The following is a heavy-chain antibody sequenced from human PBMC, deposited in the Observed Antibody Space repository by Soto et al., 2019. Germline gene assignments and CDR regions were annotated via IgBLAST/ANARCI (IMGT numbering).Heavy chain of an antibody. V-gene: IGHV1-2*04. D-gene: IGHD2-15*01. CDR2: INPNSGGT. CDR3: ARDQGPRNCSGGSCYPERDYYYYYGMDV. J-gene: IGHJ6*02. CDR1: GYAFTGYY. Sequence: ASVKVSCKASGYAFTGYYMHWVRQTPGQGLGWMGWINPNSGGTNYAQKFQGWVTMTRDTSISTAYMELSRLRSDDTAVYYCARDQGPRNCSGGSCYPERDYYYYYGMDVWGQGTTVTVSS.